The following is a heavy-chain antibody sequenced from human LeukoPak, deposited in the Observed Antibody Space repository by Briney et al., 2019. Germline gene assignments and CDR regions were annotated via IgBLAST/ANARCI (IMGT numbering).Heavy chain of an antibody. Sequence: SVKVSCKASGGTFSSYAISWVRQAPGQGLEWMGRIIPIFGTANYAQKFQGRVTITTDESTSTAHMELSSLRSEDTAVYYCARANSGYDPAFDIWGQGTMVTVSS. D-gene: IGHD5-12*01. V-gene: IGHV1-69*05. CDR1: GGTFSSYA. CDR2: IIPIFGTA. CDR3: ARANSGYDPAFDI. J-gene: IGHJ3*02.